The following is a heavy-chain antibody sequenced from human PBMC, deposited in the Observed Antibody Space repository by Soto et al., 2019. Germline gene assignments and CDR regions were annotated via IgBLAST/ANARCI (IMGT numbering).Heavy chain of an antibody. CDR2: IYTSGST. J-gene: IGHJ5*02. CDR1: GGSISSYY. Sequence: ASETLSLTCTVSGGSISSYYWSWIRQPAGKGLDWIGRIYTSGSTNYNPSLKSRVTMSVDTSKNQFSLKLSSVTAADTAVYYCAREISGYDLSSRLSWFDPRGQGTLVTAPQ. CDR3: AREISGYDLSSRLSWFDP. V-gene: IGHV4-4*07. D-gene: IGHD5-12*01.